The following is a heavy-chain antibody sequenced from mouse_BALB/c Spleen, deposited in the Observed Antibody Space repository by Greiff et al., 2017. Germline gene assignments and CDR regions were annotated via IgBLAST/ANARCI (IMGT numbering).Heavy chain of an antibody. Sequence: VQLQQSGPELVKPGASVKMSCKASGYTFTSYVMHWVKQKPGQGLEWIGYINPYNDGTKYNEKFKGKATLTSDKSSSTAYMELSSLTSEDSAVYYCAGEDGRGAPYAMDYWGQGTSVTVSS. CDR2: INPYNDGT. D-gene: IGHD1-1*01. CDR3: AGEDGRGAPYAMDY. J-gene: IGHJ4*01. CDR1: GYTFTSYV. V-gene: IGHV1-14*01.